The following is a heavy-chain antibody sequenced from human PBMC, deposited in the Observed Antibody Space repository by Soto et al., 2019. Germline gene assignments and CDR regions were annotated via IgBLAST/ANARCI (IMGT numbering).Heavy chain of an antibody. Sequence: LSLTCTVSGGSLISGGYYWSWIRQHPGKGLEWIGYIYYSGSTYYNPSLKSRVTISVDTSKNQFSLKLSSVTAADTAVYYCARDPSGGWLIDYWGQGTLVTVSS. CDR3: ARDPSGGWLIDY. J-gene: IGHJ4*02. CDR2: IYYSGST. D-gene: IGHD6-19*01. CDR1: GGSLISGGYY. V-gene: IGHV4-31*03.